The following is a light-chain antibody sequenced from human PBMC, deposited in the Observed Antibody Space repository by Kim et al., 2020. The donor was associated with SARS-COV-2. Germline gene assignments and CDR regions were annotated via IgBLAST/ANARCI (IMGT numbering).Light chain of an antibody. V-gene: IGKV1-33*01. CDR2: DAS. CDR3: QQYDNLPAYT. CDR1: QDISNY. J-gene: IGKJ2*01. Sequence: DIQMTQSPSSLSASVGDRVTITFQASQDISNYLNWYQQKPGKAPKLLIYDASNLETGVPSRFSGSGSGTDFTFTISSLQPEDIATYYCQQYDNLPAYTFGQGTKLVIK.